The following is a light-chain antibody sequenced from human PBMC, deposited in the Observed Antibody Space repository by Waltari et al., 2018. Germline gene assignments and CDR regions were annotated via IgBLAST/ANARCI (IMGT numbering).Light chain of an antibody. V-gene: IGLV4-69*01. CDR2: VHKDGSH. CDR3: QTWGAGFRV. CDR1: SWHSSYA. Sequence: QLVLTQSPSASASLGASVKLTCTLSSWHSSYAIAWHQQQPVKGPRYLMKVHKDGSHSEGDGITDHFSGSRSGAARYLAISSLRSEDEADYYCQTWGAGFRVFGGGTKLAVL. J-gene: IGLJ3*02.